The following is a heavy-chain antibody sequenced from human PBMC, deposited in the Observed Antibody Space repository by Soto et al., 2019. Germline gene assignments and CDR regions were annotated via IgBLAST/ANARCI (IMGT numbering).Heavy chain of an antibody. CDR3: VKGDLDTAVVNSPDAFDF. CDR2: ISFDGNNK. Sequence: QVKLVESGGGVVQPGRSLRLSCEASGFIFNDYGMHWVRQAPGKGLDWVAVISFDGNNKYYAQSVKGRFTISRDNSKNPLFLHLDSLRREDTAVYHCVKGDLDTAVVNSPDAFDFWGQGTMVTVSS. J-gene: IGHJ3*01. D-gene: IGHD5-18*01. CDR1: GFIFNDYG. V-gene: IGHV3-30*18.